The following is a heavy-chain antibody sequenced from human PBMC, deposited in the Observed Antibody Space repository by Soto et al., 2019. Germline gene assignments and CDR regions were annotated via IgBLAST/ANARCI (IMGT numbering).Heavy chain of an antibody. V-gene: IGHV5-51*01. CDR3: ARQVLSRSGWPYYFDY. CDR1: GYSFTSYW. D-gene: IGHD6-19*01. J-gene: IGHJ4*02. Sequence: EVQLVQSGAEVKKPGESLKISCKGSGYSFTSYWIGWVRQMPGKGLEWMGIIYPGDSDTRYSPSFQGQVTISADKSISTAYLQWSSLKASDTAMYYCARQVLSRSGWPYYFDYWGQGTLVTVSS. CDR2: IYPGDSDT.